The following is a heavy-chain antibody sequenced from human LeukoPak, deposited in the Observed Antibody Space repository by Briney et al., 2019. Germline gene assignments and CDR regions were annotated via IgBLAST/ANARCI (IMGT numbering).Heavy chain of an antibody. V-gene: IGHV3-66*02. CDR2: MYSGGST. J-gene: IGHJ6*03. CDR1: GFTVSSSY. Sequence: GGSLRLSCAASGFTVSSSYMSWVRQAPGKGLEWVSVMYSGGSTYYADSVKGRFTISRDNSKNTLYLQMNSLRAEDTAVYYCARDRGYYYYMDVWGKGTTVTVSS. CDR3: ARDRGYYYYMDV. D-gene: IGHD3-16*02.